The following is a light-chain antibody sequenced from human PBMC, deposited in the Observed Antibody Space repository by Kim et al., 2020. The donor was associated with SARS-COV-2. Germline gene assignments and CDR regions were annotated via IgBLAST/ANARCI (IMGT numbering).Light chain of an antibody. V-gene: IGLV2-14*03. CDR2: DVS. Sequence: QSALTPPASVSGSPGQSINISCTGTSSDVGGYNYVSWYQQHPGKAPKLMIYDVSNRPSGDSNRFSGYKSGNTASLTISGLQAEDEADYYFSSYTSSSTWVFGGGTQLAVL. J-gene: IGLJ3*02. CDR3: SSYTSSSTWV. CDR1: SSDVGGYNY.